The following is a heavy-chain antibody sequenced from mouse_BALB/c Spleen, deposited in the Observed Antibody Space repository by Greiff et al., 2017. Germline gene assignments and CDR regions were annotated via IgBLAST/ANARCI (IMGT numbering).Heavy chain of an antibody. Sequence: QVQLKQSGAELVKPGASVKMSCKASGYTFTSYNMHWVKQTPGQGLEWIGAIYPGNGDTSYNQKFKGKATLTADKSSSTAYMQLSSLTSEDSAVYYCARGGYDGNYAMDYWGQGTSVTVSS. CDR1: GYTFTSYN. CDR2: IYPGNGDT. V-gene: IGHV1-12*01. D-gene: IGHD2-1*01. CDR3: ARGGYDGNYAMDY. J-gene: IGHJ4*01.